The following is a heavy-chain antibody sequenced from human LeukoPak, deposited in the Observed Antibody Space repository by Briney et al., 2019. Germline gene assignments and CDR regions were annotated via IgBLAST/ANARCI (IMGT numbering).Heavy chain of an antibody. J-gene: IGHJ4*02. CDR2: IIPIFGTA. CDR3: ARDMMVRGVIFDY. CDR1: GGTFSSYA. D-gene: IGHD3-10*01. V-gene: IGHV1-69*13. Sequence: SVNVSCKASGGTFSSYAISWVRQAPGQGLEWMGGIIPIFGTANYAQKFQGRVTITADESTSTAYMELSSLRSEDTAVYYCARDMMVRGVIFDYWGQGTLVTVSS.